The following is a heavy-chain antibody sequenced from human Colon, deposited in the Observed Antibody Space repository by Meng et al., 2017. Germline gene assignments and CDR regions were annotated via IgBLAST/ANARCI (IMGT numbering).Heavy chain of an antibody. Sequence: SETLSLTCTVSGGSISSYYWSWIRQPPGKGLEWIGYIYYSGSTNYSPSLKSRVTISVDTSKNQFSLKLSSVTAADTAVYYCAREEVAGIFDYWGQGTLVTVSS. CDR3: AREEVAGIFDY. CDR1: GGSISSYY. D-gene: IGHD6-19*01. J-gene: IGHJ4*02. V-gene: IGHV4-59*01. CDR2: IYYSGST.